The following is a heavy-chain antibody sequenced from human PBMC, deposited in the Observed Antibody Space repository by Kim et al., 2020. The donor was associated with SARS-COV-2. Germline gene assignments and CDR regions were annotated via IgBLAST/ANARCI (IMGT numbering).Heavy chain of an antibody. CDR2: SNT. D-gene: IGHD3-10*01. V-gene: IGHV3-33*01. J-gene: IGHJ6*02. CDR3: ARDRGGMDV. Sequence: SNTSSADAVKGLLTISVENYKNTLYLQKNSLRAEDTAVYYCARDRGGMDVWGQGTTVTVSS.